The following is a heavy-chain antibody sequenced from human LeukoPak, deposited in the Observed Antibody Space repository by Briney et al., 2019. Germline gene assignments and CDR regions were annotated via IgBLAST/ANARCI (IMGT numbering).Heavy chain of an antibody. CDR1: GGSFSGYY. J-gene: IGHJ4*02. V-gene: IGHV4-34*01. CDR3: ARVTVAGTEFDY. D-gene: IGHD6-19*01. CDR2: INHSGST. Sequence: PSETLSLTCAVYGGSFSGYYWSWIRQPPGKGLEWIGEINHSGSTNYNPSLKSRVTISVDRSKNQFSLKLSSVTAADTAVYYCARVTVAGTEFDYWGQGTLVTVSS.